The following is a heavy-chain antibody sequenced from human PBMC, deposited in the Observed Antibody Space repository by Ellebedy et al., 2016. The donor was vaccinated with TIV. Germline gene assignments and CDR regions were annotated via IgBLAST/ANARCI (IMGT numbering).Heavy chain of an antibody. J-gene: IGHJ4*02. Sequence: PGGSLRLSCAGSGFTFSSHFMSWVRQAPGKGLEWVSSISDSGTFIYVADSVRGRVAISRDNSNNTLYLQMTNLRVEDTAAYYCVKDHPTYGPRPYYFDHWGQGTLVIVSS. CDR3: VKDHPTYGPRPYYFDH. CDR2: ISDSGTFI. CDR1: GFTFSSHF. D-gene: IGHD3-16*01. V-gene: IGHV3-23*01.